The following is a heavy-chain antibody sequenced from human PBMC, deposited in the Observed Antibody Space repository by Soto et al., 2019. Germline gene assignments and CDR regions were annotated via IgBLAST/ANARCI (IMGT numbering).Heavy chain of an antibody. V-gene: IGHV1-8*02. J-gene: IGHJ4*02. CDR1: GYTFSTYN. CDR3: VRYGVAADD. Sequence: ASVNVSCKASGYTFSTYNINGVRQAAGQGIRRIGLMKHNRGTTNYAHNFQKRNTLTTDTPITTAYMEHSSLTSDDTDVYFCVRYGVAADDWGQGTTVTVSS. D-gene: IGHD2-8*01. CDR2: MKHNRGTT.